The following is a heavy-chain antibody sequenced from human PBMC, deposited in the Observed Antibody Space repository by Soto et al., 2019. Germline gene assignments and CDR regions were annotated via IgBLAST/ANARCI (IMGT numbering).Heavy chain of an antibody. V-gene: IGHV4-4*02. CDR1: GGSISSSNW. Sequence: QVQLQESGPGLVKPSGTLSLTCAVSGGSISSSNWWSWVREPPGKGLEWIGEIYHSGSTNYNPSLKSRVTTTVDKSKNQFSLKLSSVTAADTAVYYCASVSGSYYYGMDVWGQGTTVTVSS. CDR2: IYHSGST. CDR3: ASVSGSYYYGMDV. J-gene: IGHJ6*02. D-gene: IGHD1-26*01.